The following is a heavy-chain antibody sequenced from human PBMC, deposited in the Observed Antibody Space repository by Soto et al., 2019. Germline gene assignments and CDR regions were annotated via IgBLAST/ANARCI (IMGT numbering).Heavy chain of an antibody. CDR2: ISAYNGNT. J-gene: IGHJ3*02. D-gene: IGHD6-25*01. V-gene: IGHV1-18*04. Sequence: ASVNVSCKSSGYTFTSYCISWVRQAPGQGLEWMGGISAYNGNTNYAQKLQGRVTMTTDTSTSTAYMELRSLRSDDTAVYYCAREYGYNDGDAFDIWGQGTMVTVSS. CDR1: GYTFTSYC. CDR3: AREYGYNDGDAFDI.